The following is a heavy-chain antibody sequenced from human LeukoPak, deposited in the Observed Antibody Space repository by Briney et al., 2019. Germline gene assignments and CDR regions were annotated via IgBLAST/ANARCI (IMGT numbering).Heavy chain of an antibody. CDR2: IYYSGST. J-gene: IGHJ4*02. Sequence: PSETLSLTCTVSGDSFSTYYWSWIRQPPGKGLEWIGYIYYSGSTDYNPSLKSRVTISVDTSKNQFSLKLSSVTAADTAVYYCARTTTVTAYRFDYWGQGTLVTVSS. CDR1: GDSFSTYY. D-gene: IGHD4-17*01. V-gene: IGHV4-59*01. CDR3: ARTTTVTAYRFDY.